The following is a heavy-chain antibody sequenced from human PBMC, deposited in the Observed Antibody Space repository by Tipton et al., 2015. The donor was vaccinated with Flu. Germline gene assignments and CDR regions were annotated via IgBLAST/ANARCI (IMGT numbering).Heavy chain of an antibody. CDR2: IYHSGST. V-gene: IGHV4-38-2*01. CDR1: GYSITDGYY. CDR3: ARHTGDSVRGVIDY. J-gene: IGHJ4*02. Sequence: TLSLTCAVSGYSITDGYYCAWIRQPPGKGLEWIGTIYHSGSTYYNPSLKSRLTISVDTSRNQFSLKLTSVTAADTAVYYCARHTGDSVRGVIDYWGQGTLVTVSS. D-gene: IGHD3-10*02.